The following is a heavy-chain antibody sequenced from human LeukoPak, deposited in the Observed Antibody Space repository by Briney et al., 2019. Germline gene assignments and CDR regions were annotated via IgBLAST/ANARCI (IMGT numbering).Heavy chain of an antibody. Sequence: SETLSLTRTVSGGSISSYFWSWIRQPPGKGLEWIGYIYYSGSTNYNPSLKSRVTISVDTSKNQFSLKLSSVTAADTAVYYCASLTTVTQGNFDYWGQGTLVTVSS. CDR2: IYYSGST. J-gene: IGHJ4*02. CDR1: GGSISSYF. D-gene: IGHD4-17*01. V-gene: IGHV4-59*08. CDR3: ASLTTVTQGNFDY.